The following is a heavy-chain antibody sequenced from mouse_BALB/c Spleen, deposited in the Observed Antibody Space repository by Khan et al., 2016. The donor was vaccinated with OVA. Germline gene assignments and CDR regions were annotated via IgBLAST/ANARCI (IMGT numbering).Heavy chain of an antibody. CDR1: GYSITSDYA. J-gene: IGHJ4*01. Sequence: EVQLQQSGPGLVKPSQSLSLTCTVTGYSITSDYAWNWIRQFPGNKLEWMGYISSTGSTNYNPSLKSRISITRDKSKNQFYLQLKSVTTEDTATXYCARSLYYSYGYALDCWGRGTSITVSS. V-gene: IGHV3-2*02. D-gene: IGHD2-14*01. CDR3: ARSLYYSYGYALDC. CDR2: ISSTGST.